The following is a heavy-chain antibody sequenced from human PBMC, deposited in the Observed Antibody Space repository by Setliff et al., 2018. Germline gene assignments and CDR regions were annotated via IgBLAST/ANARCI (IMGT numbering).Heavy chain of an antibody. D-gene: IGHD6-19*01. Sequence: GGSLRLSCATSGFTFSDYYMSWIRQTPGKELEWVAYISSSGSLIYYPDSVKGRFTISRDNAKKSVDLQMNSLRAEDTAVYYCATKAVAGTGGQGTLVTVSS. V-gene: IGHV3-11*01. J-gene: IGHJ4*02. CDR2: ISSSGSLI. CDR3: ATKAVAGT. CDR1: GFTFSDYY.